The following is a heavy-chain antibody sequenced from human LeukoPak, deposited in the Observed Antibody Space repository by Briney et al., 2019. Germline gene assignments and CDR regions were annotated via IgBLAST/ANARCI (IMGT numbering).Heavy chain of an antibody. J-gene: IGHJ3*02. CDR3: AKSRLSGINDAFDI. CDR1: GFTFSSYA. CDR2: ITGSAVST. Sequence: GGSLRLSCAASGFTFSSYAMSWVRQAPGKGLEWVSAITGSAVSTFYADSVKGRFTISRDNSKNTLYLQMNSLRAEDTAVYYCAKSRLSGINDAFDIWGQGTMVTVSS. V-gene: IGHV3-23*01. D-gene: IGHD3-3*01.